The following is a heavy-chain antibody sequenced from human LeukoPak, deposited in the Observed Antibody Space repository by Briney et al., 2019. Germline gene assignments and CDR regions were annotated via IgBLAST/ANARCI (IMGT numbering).Heavy chain of an antibody. D-gene: IGHD2-15*01. CDR1: GFTFSSYA. CDR2: ISGSGNRT. Sequence: GGSLRLSCAASGFTFSSYAMSWVRQAPGKGLEWVSSISGSGNRTYYADSVKGRFTISRDNSKSTLFLQMNSLRAEDTAVYYCAKNLYCGGGSCYPSALGMDVWGQGTTVTVSS. CDR3: AKNLYCGGGSCYPSALGMDV. V-gene: IGHV3-23*01. J-gene: IGHJ6*02.